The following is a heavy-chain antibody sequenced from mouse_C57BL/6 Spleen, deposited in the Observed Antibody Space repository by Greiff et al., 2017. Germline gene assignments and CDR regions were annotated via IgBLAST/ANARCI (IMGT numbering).Heavy chain of an antibody. D-gene: IGHD4-1*01. J-gene: IGHJ1*03. CDR2: IDPSDSDT. Sequence: VQLQQPGAELVRPGSSVKLSCKASGYTFTSYWMNWVKQRPIQGLEWIGNIDPSDSDTHYNQKFKDKATLTVDKSSSTAYMQLTGLTSEDSAVYYGGRLGGYWYFDVWGTGTTVTVS. CDR3: GRLGGYWYFDV. CDR1: GYTFTSYW. V-gene: IGHV1-52*01.